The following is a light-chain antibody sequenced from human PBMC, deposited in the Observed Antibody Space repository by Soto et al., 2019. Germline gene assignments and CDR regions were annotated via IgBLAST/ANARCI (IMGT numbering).Light chain of an antibody. V-gene: IGKV3D-20*02. CDR2: GTY. CDR3: QQRTNWPPWT. CDR1: QSISGNY. J-gene: IGKJ1*01. Sequence: EIVLTQSPGTLSLSPGERATLSCRASQSISGNYLAWYQHKPGQAPRLLISGTYTRATGIPDRFSGSGSGTDFTLTIRSLEPEDFAVYYCQQRTNWPPWTFGQGTKVDIK.